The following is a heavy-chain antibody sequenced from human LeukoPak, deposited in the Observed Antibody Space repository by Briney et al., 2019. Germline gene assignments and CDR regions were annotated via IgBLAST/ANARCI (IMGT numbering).Heavy chain of an antibody. Sequence: GGALRLSCAASGFTFDDYTMHWVRQAPGKGLEWVSLISWDGDNTYYADSVKGRFTISRDNNKNSLYLQINSLRTEDTALYYCAKGTGKSTLNWFDPWGQGTLVTVSS. CDR3: AKGTGKSTLNWFDP. CDR1: GFTFDDYT. J-gene: IGHJ5*02. V-gene: IGHV3-43*01. CDR2: ISWDGDNT. D-gene: IGHD1-14*01.